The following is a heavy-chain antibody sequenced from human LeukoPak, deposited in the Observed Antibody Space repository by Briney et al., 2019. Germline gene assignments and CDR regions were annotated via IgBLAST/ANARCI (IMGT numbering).Heavy chain of an antibody. D-gene: IGHD6-13*01. CDR2: VYHSGST. CDR3: ARAVPLAAAGYNWFDP. CDR1: GGFISSSNW. V-gene: IGHV4-4*02. Sequence: PSETLSLTCAVSGGFISSSNWWSWVRQPPGKWLEWIGEVYHSGSTNYNPSLKSRGTVSVDKSKNQFSLKLSSVTAADTAVYYCARAVPLAAAGYNWFDPWGQGTLVTVSS. J-gene: IGHJ5*02.